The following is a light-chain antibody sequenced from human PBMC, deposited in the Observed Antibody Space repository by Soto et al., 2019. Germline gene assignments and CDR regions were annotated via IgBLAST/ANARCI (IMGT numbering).Light chain of an antibody. CDR2: AAS. V-gene: IGKV1-39*01. J-gene: IGKJ1*01. CDR1: QSISSY. Sequence: DIQMTQSPSSLSASVGDRVTITCRASQSISSYLNWYQQKQGKAPKLLIYAASSLQSGVPSRFSGSGSGTDFTLTISSLQPEDFATYYCQQSYSTPQTFGQGTK. CDR3: QQSYSTPQT.